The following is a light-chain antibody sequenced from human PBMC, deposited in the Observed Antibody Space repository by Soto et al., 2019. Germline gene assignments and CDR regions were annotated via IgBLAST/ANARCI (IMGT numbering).Light chain of an antibody. CDR2: LNSDGSH. J-gene: IGLJ2*01. CDR3: QAWGTGIVV. Sequence: QAVLTQSPSASASLGASVTLTCTLSSGHSSYAIAWHQQQPEKGTRYLMELNSDGSHRKGDVIPDRFSGSSSGAERFLPISRLQAEDEADYYCQAWGTGIVVFGGGTKVTVL. CDR1: SGHSSYA. V-gene: IGLV4-69*01.